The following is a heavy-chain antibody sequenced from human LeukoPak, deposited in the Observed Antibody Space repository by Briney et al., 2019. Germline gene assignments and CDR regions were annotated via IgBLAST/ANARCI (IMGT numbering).Heavy chain of an antibody. CDR3: ATDKTAVGPFDY. CDR1: GGSISSYN. V-gene: IGHV4-4*07. Sequence: SETLSLTCSVSGGSISSYNWNWIRQPAGRGLEWIGRIYASGNTNYNPSLQSRVTISLDTSENQFSLKLNTVTAADTAVYYCATDKTAVGPFDYWGQGSLVTVSS. D-gene: IGHD6-13*01. CDR2: IYASGNT. J-gene: IGHJ4*02.